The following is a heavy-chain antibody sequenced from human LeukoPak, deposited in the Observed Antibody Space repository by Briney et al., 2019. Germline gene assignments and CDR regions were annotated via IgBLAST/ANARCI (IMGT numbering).Heavy chain of an antibody. CDR2: IWYDGSNK. CDR1: GFTFSSYG. D-gene: IGHD1-26*01. Sequence: PGGSLRLSCAASGFTFSSYGMHWVRQAPGKGLEWVALIWYDGSNKYHADSVKGRFTISRGNSKNTLYLQMNSLRAEDTAVYYCARPESGNYYFDYWGQGTLVTVSS. J-gene: IGHJ4*02. V-gene: IGHV3-33*01. CDR3: ARPESGNYYFDY.